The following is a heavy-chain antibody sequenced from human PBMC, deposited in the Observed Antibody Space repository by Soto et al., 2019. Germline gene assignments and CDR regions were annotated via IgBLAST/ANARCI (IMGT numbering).Heavy chain of an antibody. Sequence: EVQLLESGGGLVQPGGSLRLSCAASGFIFSSYGMSWVRQAPGKGLEWVSGISDSGGSTYYADSVKGRFTISRDNSKNTLYLQMNSLRAEDTAVYYCAKVAAVAGKYDAFDIWGQGTMFTVSS. CDR2: ISDSGGST. J-gene: IGHJ3*02. CDR3: AKVAAVAGKYDAFDI. CDR1: GFIFSSYG. V-gene: IGHV3-23*01. D-gene: IGHD6-19*01.